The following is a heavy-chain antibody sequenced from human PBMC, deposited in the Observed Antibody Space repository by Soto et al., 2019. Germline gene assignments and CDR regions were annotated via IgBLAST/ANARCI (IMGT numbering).Heavy chain of an antibody. CDR3: TRSLGSGRGSYGMDV. CDR1: GYTFGKYW. J-gene: IGHJ6*02. Sequence: EVQLVESGGGLVQPGGTLRLSCAASGYTFGKYWMHWILQDQVKGMVWVSRISSDGSTTTTYADSEKGRFTISRDNARNTLWLQMNSLTADDTAVYYCTRSLGSGRGSYGMDVWGQGTTVTVSS. D-gene: IGHD3-10*01. CDR2: ISSDGSTT. V-gene: IGHV3-74*01.